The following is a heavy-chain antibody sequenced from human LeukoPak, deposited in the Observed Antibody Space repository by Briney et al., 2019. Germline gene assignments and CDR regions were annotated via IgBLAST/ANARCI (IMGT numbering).Heavy chain of an antibody. CDR2: INPSGGST. CDR1: GYTFTSYY. J-gene: IGHJ4*02. V-gene: IGHV1-46*01. Sequence: ASVKVSCKASGYTFTSYYMHWVRQAPGQGLEWMGIINPSGGSTSYAQKFQGRVTMTRDTSISTAYMELSRLRSDDTAVYYCARESSGSTSLDYWGQGTLVTVSS. CDR3: ARESSGSTSLDY. D-gene: IGHD2-2*01.